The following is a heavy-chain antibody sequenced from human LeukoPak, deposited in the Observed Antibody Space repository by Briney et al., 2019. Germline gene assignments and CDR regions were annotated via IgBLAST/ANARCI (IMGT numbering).Heavy chain of an antibody. CDR3: ARDEYSSSSDGFDS. CDR1: GFTFSSYW. J-gene: IGHJ4*02. D-gene: IGHD6-6*01. V-gene: IGHV3-7*01. Sequence: GGSLRLSCAASGFTFSSYWMSWVRQAPGKGLEWVANIKQDGSEKYYVDSVKGRFTVSRDNARNSVYLQMNSLRAEDTAVYYCARDEYSSSSDGFDSWGQGTLVTVSS. CDR2: IKQDGSEK.